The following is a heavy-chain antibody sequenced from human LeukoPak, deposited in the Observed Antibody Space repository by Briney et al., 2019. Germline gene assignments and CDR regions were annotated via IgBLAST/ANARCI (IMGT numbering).Heavy chain of an antibody. CDR3: ARDNPRYDFWSGFML. D-gene: IGHD3-3*01. J-gene: IGHJ4*02. V-gene: IGHV4-31*11. CDR2: IYYSGST. CDR1: GDSISSGGYY. Sequence: PSETLSLTCAVSGDSISSGGYYWSWIRQHPGKGLEWIGYIYYSGSTYYNPSLKSRVTISVDTSKNQFSLKLSSVTAADTAVYYCARDNPRYDFWSGFMLWGQGTLVTVSS.